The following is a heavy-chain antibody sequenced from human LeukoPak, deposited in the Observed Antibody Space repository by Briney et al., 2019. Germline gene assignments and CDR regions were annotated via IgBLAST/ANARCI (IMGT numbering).Heavy chain of an antibody. CDR3: ARGRGDTAIY. CDR2: IIPIFGTA. CDR1: GGTFSSYA. D-gene: IGHD3-10*01. Sequence: SVKVSCKASGGTFSSYAISWVRQAPGQGPEWMGRIIPIFGTANYAQKFQGRVTITTDESTSTAYMELSSLRSEDTAVYYCARGRGDTAIYWGQGTLVTVSS. J-gene: IGHJ4*02. V-gene: IGHV1-69*05.